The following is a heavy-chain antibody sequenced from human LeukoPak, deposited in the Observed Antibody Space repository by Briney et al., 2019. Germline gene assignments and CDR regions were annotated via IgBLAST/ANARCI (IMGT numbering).Heavy chain of an antibody. CDR2: IYTSGST. CDR3: ARDGRGYSGYDSFDY. J-gene: IGHJ4*02. CDR1: GGSISSYY. V-gene: IGHV4-4*07. Sequence: SETLSLTCTVSGGSISSYYWSWIRQPAGKGLEWIGRIYTSGSTNYNPSLKGRVTMSVDTSKNQFSLKLSSVTAADTAVYYCARDGRGYSGYDSFDYWGQGTLVTVSS. D-gene: IGHD5-12*01.